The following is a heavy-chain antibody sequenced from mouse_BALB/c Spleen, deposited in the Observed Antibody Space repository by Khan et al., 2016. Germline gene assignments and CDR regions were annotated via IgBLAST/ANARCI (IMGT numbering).Heavy chain of an antibody. J-gene: IGHJ1*01. CDR1: GYTFPTFY. CDR3: ARGYYEWYFDV. V-gene: IGHV1S56*01. D-gene: IGHD2-4*01. Sequence: QVQLQQSGPELVKPGASVRISCKASGYTFPTFYIHWLKQRPGQGLEWIGWIYPGNVNTKYNEKFKDKATLTADKSSSTAYMQLSSLTSEDSAVXFCARGYYEWYFDVWGAGTTVTVSS. CDR2: IYPGNVNT.